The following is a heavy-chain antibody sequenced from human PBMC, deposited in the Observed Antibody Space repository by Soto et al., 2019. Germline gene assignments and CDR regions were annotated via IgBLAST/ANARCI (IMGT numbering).Heavy chain of an antibody. CDR2: ISYDGSNK. D-gene: IGHD1-26*01. CDR1: GFTFSSYG. Sequence: GGSLRLSCAASGFTFSSYGMHWVRQAPGKGLEWVAVISYDGSNKYYADSVKGRFTISRDNSKNTLYLQMNSLRAEDTAVYYCAKDRRGSYHYYYGMDVWGQGTTVTVS. J-gene: IGHJ6*01. CDR3: AKDRRGSYHYYYGMDV. V-gene: IGHV3-30*18.